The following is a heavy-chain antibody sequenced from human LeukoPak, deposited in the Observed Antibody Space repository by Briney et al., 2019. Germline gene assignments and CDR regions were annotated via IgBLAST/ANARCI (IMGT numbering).Heavy chain of an antibody. CDR1: GFTFSSFA. CDR2: VSGGGSRT. CDR3: AKHTYYDQGAFAT. D-gene: IGHD3-22*01. Sequence: PGGSLRLSCAASGFTFSSFAMTWFRQAPGKGLNWVCGVSGGGSRTYYADSVKGRFIISRDNSNNTLYLQMHSLRADDTALYYCAKHTYYDQGAFATWGQGTMVIFSS. V-gene: IGHV3-23*01. J-gene: IGHJ3*02.